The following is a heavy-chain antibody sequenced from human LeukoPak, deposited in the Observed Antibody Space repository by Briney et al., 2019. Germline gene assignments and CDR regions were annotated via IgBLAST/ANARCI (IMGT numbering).Heavy chain of an antibody. J-gene: IGHJ6*03. CDR1: GSTFSDYY. Sequence: AGGSLRLSCAPSGSTFSDYYMSWIRQAPGKGLGWISYISSSGSTIYYADSVKGRFTISRDNAKNSLYLQMNSLRAEDTAVYYCARPVRGLYYCYYMDVWGKGTTVTVSS. D-gene: IGHD3-10*01. CDR3: ARPVRGLYYCYYMDV. CDR2: ISSSGSTI. V-gene: IGHV3-11*04.